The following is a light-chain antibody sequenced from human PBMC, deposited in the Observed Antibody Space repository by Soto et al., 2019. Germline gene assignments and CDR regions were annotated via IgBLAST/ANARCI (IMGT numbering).Light chain of an antibody. CDR2: GAS. CDR1: QSVGRSD. Sequence: EIVLTQSPGTLSLSPGERATLSCRASQSVGRSDLAWYQQKPGQAPRLLIYGASSRATGIPDRFSGSGSGTDFTLIISRLEPEEFAVYYCQQYGSSPQTFGQGTRVEIK. CDR3: QQYGSSPQT. V-gene: IGKV3-20*01. J-gene: IGKJ1*01.